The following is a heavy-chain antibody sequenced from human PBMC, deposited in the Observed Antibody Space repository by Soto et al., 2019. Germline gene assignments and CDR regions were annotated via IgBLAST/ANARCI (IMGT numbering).Heavy chain of an antibody. J-gene: IGHJ4*02. CDR3: ARASTEGAVQLDY. Sequence: EVQLVESGGGLVKPGGSLRLSCAASGFTFSSYSMNWVRQAPGKGLEWVSSISSSSSYIYYADSVKGRFTISRDNAKNSLYLQMNSLRAEDTAVYYCARASTEGAVQLDYWGQGTLVTVSS. CDR2: ISSSSSYI. D-gene: IGHD2-2*01. CDR1: GFTFSSYS. V-gene: IGHV3-21*01.